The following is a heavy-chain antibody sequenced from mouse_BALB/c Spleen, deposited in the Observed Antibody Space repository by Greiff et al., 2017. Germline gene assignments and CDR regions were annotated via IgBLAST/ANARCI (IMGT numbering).Heavy chain of an antibody. CDR1: GYAFSSYW. D-gene: IGHD2-1*01. V-gene: IGHV1-80*01. Sequence: QVQLKESGAELVRPGSSVKISCKASGYAFSSYWMNWVKQRPGQGLEWIGQIYPGDGDTNYNGKFKGKATLTADKSSSTAYMQLSSLTSEDSAVYFCARSSYYGPPGDYWGQGTTLTVSS. CDR3: ARSSYYGPPGDY. CDR2: IYPGDGDT. J-gene: IGHJ2*01.